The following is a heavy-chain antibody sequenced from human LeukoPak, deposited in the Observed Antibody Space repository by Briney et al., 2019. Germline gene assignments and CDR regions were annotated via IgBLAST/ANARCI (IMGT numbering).Heavy chain of an antibody. D-gene: IGHD6-19*01. J-gene: IGHJ4*02. CDR3: ARGPSVAGTVDY. Sequence: PSETLSLTCTVSGGSISSYYWSWLRQPPGKGLEWIGYIYYSGSTNYNPSLRSRATISVDTSKSQFSLKLSSVTAADTAVYYCARGPSVAGTVDYWGQGTLVTVSS. CDR1: GGSISSYY. CDR2: IYYSGST. V-gene: IGHV4-59*01.